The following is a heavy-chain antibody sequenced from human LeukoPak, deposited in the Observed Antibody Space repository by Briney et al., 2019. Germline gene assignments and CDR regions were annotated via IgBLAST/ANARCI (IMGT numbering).Heavy chain of an antibody. V-gene: IGHV3-15*01. CDR1: GFTFSNAW. Sequence: GGSLRLSCAASGFTFSNAWMSWVRQAPEKGMEWVGRIKSKTDGGTTDYAAPVKGRFTISRDDSKNTLYLQMNSLKTEDTAVYYCTTDCSGGSCYFPDAFDIWGQGTMVTVSS. J-gene: IGHJ3*02. CDR3: TTDCSGGSCYFPDAFDI. CDR2: IKSKTDGGTT. D-gene: IGHD2-15*01.